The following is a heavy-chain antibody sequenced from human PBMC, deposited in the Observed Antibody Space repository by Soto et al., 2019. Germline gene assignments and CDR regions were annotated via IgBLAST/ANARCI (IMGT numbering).Heavy chain of an antibody. J-gene: IGHJ6*02. V-gene: IGHV1-69*13. CDR1: GGTFSSYS. D-gene: IGHD6-13*01. CDR3: ARYSSSWYVGIYYYYGMDV. Sequence: SVKLSCKASGGTFSSYSISWVRQAPGQGLEWMGGIIPIFGTANYAQKFQGRVTITADESTSTAYMELSSLRSEDTAVYYCARYSSSWYVGIYYYYGMDVWGQGTTVTVSS. CDR2: IIPIFGTA.